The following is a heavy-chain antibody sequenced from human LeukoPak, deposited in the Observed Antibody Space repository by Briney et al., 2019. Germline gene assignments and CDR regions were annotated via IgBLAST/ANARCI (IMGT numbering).Heavy chain of an antibody. V-gene: IGHV4-34*01. Sequence: PSETLSLTCAVYGGSFSGYYWSWIRQPPGKGLEWIGDINHSGSTYYNRSLKSRVTISVDTSKNQFSLKLRSVTAADTAVYYCARGSNGGTLIYYFYYWGEGALVTVSS. CDR1: GGSFSGYY. D-gene: IGHD2-15*01. CDR3: ARGSNGGTLIYYFYY. J-gene: IGHJ4*02. CDR2: INHSGST.